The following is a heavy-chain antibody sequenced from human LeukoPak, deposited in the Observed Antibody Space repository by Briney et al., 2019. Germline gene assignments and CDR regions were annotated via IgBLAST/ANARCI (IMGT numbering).Heavy chain of an antibody. CDR2: ISSYNGNT. J-gene: IGHJ4*02. V-gene: IGHV1-18*01. Sequence: GASVKVSCTASGYTFTTYGINWVRQAPGQGLEWMGWISSYNGNTNYAQNLQGRVTMTTDTFTTTAYMELRSLRSDDTAVYHCARGRGWDSSAWYSDYWGQGTLVTVSS. CDR1: GYTFTTYG. CDR3: ARGRGWDSSAWYSDY. D-gene: IGHD6-19*01.